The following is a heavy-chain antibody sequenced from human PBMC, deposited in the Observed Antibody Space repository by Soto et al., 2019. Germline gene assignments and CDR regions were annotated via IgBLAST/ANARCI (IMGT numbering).Heavy chain of an antibody. CDR3: ARGGAHCRNGVCLGHY. J-gene: IGHJ4*02. Sequence: QVHLVQSGADVRTPGASVMFSCTASGYTFKNYYIHWVRQAPGQGLEWMGWINPTSGGTNFAEKFKGRVTMTRDTSIITPYMELSRLTSDDTALYYCARGGAHCRNGVCLGHYSGQGTLLTVSS. V-gene: IGHV1-2*02. CDR2: INPTSGGT. D-gene: IGHD2-8*01. CDR1: GYTFKNYY.